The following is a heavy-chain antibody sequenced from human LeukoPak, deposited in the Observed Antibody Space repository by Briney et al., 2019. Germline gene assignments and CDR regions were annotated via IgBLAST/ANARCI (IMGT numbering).Heavy chain of an antibody. CDR3: ARVGESSGWYYFDY. J-gene: IGHJ4*02. Sequence: SQTLSLTCAISGDSFSSNSAASNWIRQSPSRCLEWLVSTYYRSKRYNDYAVSVKSRISINPDTSTNQFSLQLNSVTPEDTAVYYCARVGESSGWYYFDYWGQGTLVTV. CDR1: GDSFSSNSAA. V-gene: IGHV6-1*01. D-gene: IGHD6-19*01. CDR2: TYYRSKRYN.